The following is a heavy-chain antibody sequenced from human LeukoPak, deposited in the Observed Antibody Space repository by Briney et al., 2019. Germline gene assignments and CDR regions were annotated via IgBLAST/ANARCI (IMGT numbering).Heavy chain of an antibody. CDR1: GGSISSYY. CDR3: ARTTEGGYSYGYFYYYYMDV. CDR2: IYYSGST. J-gene: IGHJ6*03. Sequence: SSETLSLTCTVSGGSISSYYWSWIRQPPGKGLEWIGYIYYSGSTNYKSSLKSRVTISVDTSKNQFSLKLSSVTAADTAVYYCARTTEGGYSYGYFYYYYMDVWGKGTTVTISS. D-gene: IGHD5-18*01. V-gene: IGHV4-59*01.